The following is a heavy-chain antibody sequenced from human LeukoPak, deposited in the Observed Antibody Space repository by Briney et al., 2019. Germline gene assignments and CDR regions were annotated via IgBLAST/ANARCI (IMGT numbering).Heavy chain of an antibody. J-gene: IGHJ4*02. Sequence: GGSLRLSCEASGFSVSNYYMSWVRQAPGKGLECVSVIYSGGTTHYPDSVKGRFTISRDNSKDTLYLQMSNLRVEDTAVYYCGRDWFKTGDPASWGQGTLVIDSS. CDR2: IYSGGTT. V-gene: IGHV3-66*01. CDR1: GFSVSNYY. CDR3: GRDWFKTGDPAS. D-gene: IGHD7-27*01.